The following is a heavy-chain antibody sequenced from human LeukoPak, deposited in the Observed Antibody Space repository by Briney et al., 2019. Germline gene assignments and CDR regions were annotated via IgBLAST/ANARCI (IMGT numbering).Heavy chain of an antibody. Sequence: PSETLSLTCTVSGGSISSYYWSWIRQAAGKGLEWIGRIYTSGSTNYNPSLKSRVTMSVDTSKNQFSLKLSSVTAADTAVYYCARDHELPVAAAGSLYYFDYWGQGTLVTVSS. V-gene: IGHV4-4*07. CDR3: ARDHELPVAAAGSLYYFDY. D-gene: IGHD6-13*01. CDR2: IYTSGST. J-gene: IGHJ4*02. CDR1: GGSISSYY.